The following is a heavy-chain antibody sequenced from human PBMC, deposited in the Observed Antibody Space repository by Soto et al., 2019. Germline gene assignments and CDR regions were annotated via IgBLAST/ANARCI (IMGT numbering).Heavy chain of an antibody. V-gene: IGHV3-7*01. CDR3: ARERGSGAFDI. J-gene: IGHJ3*02. D-gene: IGHD2-15*01. CDR1: GFTFSSYW. CDR2: IKQDGSEK. Sequence: EVQLVESGGGLVQPGGSLRLSCAASGFTFSSYWMSWVRQAPGKGLEWVANIKQDGSEKYYVDSVKGRFTISGDNAKNSLYLQMNSLRAEDTAVYYCARERGSGAFDIWGQGTMVTVSS.